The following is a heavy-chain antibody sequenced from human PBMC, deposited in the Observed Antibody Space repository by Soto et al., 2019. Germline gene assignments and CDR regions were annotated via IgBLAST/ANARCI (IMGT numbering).Heavy chain of an antibody. J-gene: IGHJ4*02. CDR3: ARAVAAASDY. CDR1: GFTFSSYS. V-gene: IGHV3-21*01. CDR2: ISSSSTYI. D-gene: IGHD6-13*01. Sequence: EVQLVESGGGLVQPGGSLRLSCAASGFTFSSYSMNWVRQAPGKGLEWVSSISSSSTYIYYADSVKGRFTISRDNAKNSLYVQMNSLRAEDTAVYYCARAVAAASDYWGQGTLVTVSS.